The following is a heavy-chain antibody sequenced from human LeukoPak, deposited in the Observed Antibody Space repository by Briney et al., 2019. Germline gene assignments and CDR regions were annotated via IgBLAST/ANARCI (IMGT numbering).Heavy chain of an antibody. D-gene: IGHD4-17*01. CDR2: INTNTGNP. J-gene: IGHJ4*02. Sequence: GASVKVSCKASGYTFTSYAMSWVRQAPGQGLEWMGWINTNTGNPTYAQGFTGRFVFSLDTSVSTAYIQISSLKTEDTAVYFCARSQTYGDHPPFDYWGQGTLVTVSS. V-gene: IGHV7-4-1*02. CDR1: GYTFTSYA. CDR3: ARSQTYGDHPPFDY.